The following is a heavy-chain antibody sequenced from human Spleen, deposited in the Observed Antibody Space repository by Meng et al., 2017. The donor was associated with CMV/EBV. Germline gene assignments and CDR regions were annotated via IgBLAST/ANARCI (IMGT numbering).Heavy chain of an antibody. CDR2: INSDGSST. J-gene: IGHJ4*02. CDR1: GFTFSSYW. D-gene: IGHD1-26*01. Sequence: EVQLVESGXGLVQPGGSLRLSCAASGFTFSSYWMHWVREAPGKGLVWVSRINSDGSSTSYADSVKGRFTISRDNAKNTLYLQMNSLRAEDTAVYYCARVVGSYQPVDYWGQGTLVTVSS. V-gene: IGHV3-74*01. CDR3: ARVVGSYQPVDY.